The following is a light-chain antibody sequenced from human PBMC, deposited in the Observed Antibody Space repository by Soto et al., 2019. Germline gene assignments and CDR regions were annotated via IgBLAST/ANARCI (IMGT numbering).Light chain of an antibody. J-gene: IGKJ2*01. CDR2: GAS. CDR1: QSVSSSY. Sequence: EIVLTQSPGTLSLSPGERATLSCRASQSVSSSYLAWYQQKPGQAPRLLIYGASSRATGIPDRFSGSGSGTEFTLTISRLEPKDLAVYYCQQYGGSPLYTFGQGTKLEIK. V-gene: IGKV3-20*01. CDR3: QQYGGSPLYT.